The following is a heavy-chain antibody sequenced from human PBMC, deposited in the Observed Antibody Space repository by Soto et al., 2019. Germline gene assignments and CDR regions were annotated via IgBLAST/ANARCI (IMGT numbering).Heavy chain of an antibody. Sequence: GASVKVSCKASGYTFTSYGISWVRQAPGQGLEWMGWISAYNGSTYYADSVKGRFTISRDNSKNTLYLQMSSLRAEDTAVYYCVKDGGYSYGIDYWGQGTLVTVSS. CDR1: GYTFTSYG. J-gene: IGHJ4*02. V-gene: IGHV1-18*01. CDR3: VKDGGYSYGIDY. D-gene: IGHD5-18*01. CDR2: ISAYNGST.